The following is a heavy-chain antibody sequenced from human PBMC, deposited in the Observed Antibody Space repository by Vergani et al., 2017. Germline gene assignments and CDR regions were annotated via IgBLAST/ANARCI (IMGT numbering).Heavy chain of an antibody. V-gene: IGHV4-39*07. Sequence: QLQLQESGPGLVKPSETLSLTCTVSGGSISSSSYYWGWIRQPPGKGLEWIGSIYYSGSTYYNPSLKSRVTISVDTSKNQFSLKLSSVTAADTAVYYCARRGGYCSSTSCYFAFDIWGQGTMVTVSS. J-gene: IGHJ3*02. CDR1: GGSISSSSYY. CDR2: IYYSGST. CDR3: ARRGGYCSSTSCYFAFDI. D-gene: IGHD2-2*01.